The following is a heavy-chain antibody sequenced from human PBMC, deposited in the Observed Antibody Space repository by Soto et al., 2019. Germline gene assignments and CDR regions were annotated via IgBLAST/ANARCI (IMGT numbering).Heavy chain of an antibody. CDR3: ARGLYCSGGSCYSGWFDP. J-gene: IGHJ5*02. CDR1: GGSISSSSYY. Sequence: ETLSLTCTVSGGSISSSSYYWGWIRQPPGKGLEWIGSIYYSGSTYYNPSLKSRVTISVDTSKNQFSLKLSSVTAADTAVYYCARGLYCSGGSCYSGWFDPWGQGTLVTVSS. D-gene: IGHD2-15*01. CDR2: IYYSGST. V-gene: IGHV4-39*01.